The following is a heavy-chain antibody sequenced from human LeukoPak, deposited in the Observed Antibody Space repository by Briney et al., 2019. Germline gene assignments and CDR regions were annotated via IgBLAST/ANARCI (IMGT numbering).Heavy chain of an antibody. V-gene: IGHV3-30*04. CDR3: ARDPYYDSSAYPFDY. Sequence: GGSLRLSCAAPGFTFSSYDMHWVRQAPGKGLEWVAVISYDGSNKYYADSVKGRFTISRDNSKNTLYLQMNSLRAEDTAVYYCARDPYYDSSAYPFDYWGQGTLVTVSS. CDR2: ISYDGSNK. D-gene: IGHD3-22*01. J-gene: IGHJ4*02. CDR1: GFTFSSYD.